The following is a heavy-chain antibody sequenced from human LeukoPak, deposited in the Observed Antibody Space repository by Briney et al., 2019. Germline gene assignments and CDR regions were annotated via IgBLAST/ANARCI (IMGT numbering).Heavy chain of an antibody. D-gene: IGHD3-10*01. CDR1: GYSFSTYY. J-gene: IGHJ6*02. CDR3: ARQAYYGSDGYGMDV. V-gene: IGHV5-10-1*04. Sequence: GESLKISCKGSGYSFSTYYISWVRQMPGKGLEWMGRIDPSDSYTNYSPSFQGQVTISADKSISTAYLQWSSLKASDTAMYYCARQAYYGSDGYGMDVWGQGTTVTVSS. CDR2: IDPSDSYT.